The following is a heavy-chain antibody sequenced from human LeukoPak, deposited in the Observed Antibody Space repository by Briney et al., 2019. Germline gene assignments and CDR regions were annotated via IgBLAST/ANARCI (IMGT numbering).Heavy chain of an antibody. Sequence: PSETLSLTCTVSGGFISSYYWSWIRQPAGKGLEWIGRIYTSGSTNYNPSLKSRVTMSVDTSKNQFSLKLSSVTAADTAVYYCARDFHYDFWSGWYDYWGQGTLVTVSS. V-gene: IGHV4-4*07. D-gene: IGHD3-3*01. CDR3: ARDFHYDFWSGWYDY. J-gene: IGHJ4*02. CDR1: GGFISSYY. CDR2: IYTSGST.